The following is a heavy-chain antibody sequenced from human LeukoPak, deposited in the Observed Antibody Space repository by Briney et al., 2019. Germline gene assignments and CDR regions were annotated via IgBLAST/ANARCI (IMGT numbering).Heavy chain of an antibody. J-gene: IGHJ3*02. D-gene: IGHD3-22*01. CDR1: GGSFSGYY. Sequence: PSETLSLTCAVYGGSFSGYYWSWIRQPPGKGLEWIGEINHSGSTNYNPSLKSRVTISVDTSKNQFSLKLSSVTAADTAVYYCARHYYDSSGYYYVAAFDIWGQGTMVTVSS. V-gene: IGHV4-34*01. CDR3: ARHYYDSSGYYYVAAFDI. CDR2: INHSGST.